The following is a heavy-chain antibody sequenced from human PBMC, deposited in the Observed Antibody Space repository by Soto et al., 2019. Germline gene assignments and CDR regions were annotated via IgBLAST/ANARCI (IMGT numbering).Heavy chain of an antibody. V-gene: IGHV4-39*01. Sequence: QLQLQESGPGLVKPSETLSLTCTVSGGSISSYYWGWIRRPPGKGLEWIGSIYYSGSTYYNPSLKSRVTISVDTSKNQFSLKLSSETAADTAVYYCARRWGYSFDYWGQGTLVTVSS. CDR3: ARRWGYSFDY. D-gene: IGHD7-27*01. CDR2: IYYSGST. CDR1: GGSISSYY. J-gene: IGHJ4*02.